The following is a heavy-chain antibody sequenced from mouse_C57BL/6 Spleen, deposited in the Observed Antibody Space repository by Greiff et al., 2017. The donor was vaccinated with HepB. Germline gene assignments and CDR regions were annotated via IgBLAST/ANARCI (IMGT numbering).Heavy chain of an antibody. D-gene: IGHD1-1*01. Sequence: VQLQQSGAELVRPGTSVKVSCKASGYAFTNYLIEWVKQRPGQGLEWIGVINPGSGGTNYNEKFKGKATLTADKSSSTAYMQLSSLTSEDSAVYFCARDGSSAGYYFDYWGQGTTLTVSS. CDR3: ARDGSSAGYYFDY. V-gene: IGHV1-54*01. CDR1: GYAFTNYL. CDR2: INPGSGGT. J-gene: IGHJ2*01.